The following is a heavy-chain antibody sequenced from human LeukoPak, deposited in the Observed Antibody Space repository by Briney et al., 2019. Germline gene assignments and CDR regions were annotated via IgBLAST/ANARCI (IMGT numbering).Heavy chain of an antibody. V-gene: IGHV3-23*01. CDR2: ITGSGTRT. CDR3: TRSHAASGSPGH. J-gene: IGHJ1*01. D-gene: IGHD6-13*01. CDR1: GFIFDTYA. Sequence: GGSLRLSCAASGFIFDTYAMFWVRQAPGKGLEWVSTITGSGTRTFYADSVTGRFTISRDNSKNTVFLQMNSLRDDDTAVYYCTRSHAASGSPGHWGQGTVVSVSS.